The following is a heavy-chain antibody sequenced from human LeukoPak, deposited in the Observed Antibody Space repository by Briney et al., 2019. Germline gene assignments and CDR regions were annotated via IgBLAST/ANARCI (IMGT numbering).Heavy chain of an antibody. Sequence: GGSLRLSCAVSGFTFSSYAMSWVRQAPGKGLEWVSAISGSGGSTYYADSVKGRFTISRDNSKNTLYLQMNSLRAEDTAVYYCAKDLVPYCSSTSCYVSLFDYWGQGTLVTVSS. V-gene: IGHV3-23*01. J-gene: IGHJ4*02. CDR2: ISGSGGST. D-gene: IGHD2-2*01. CDR1: GFTFSSYA. CDR3: AKDLVPYCSSTSCYVSLFDY.